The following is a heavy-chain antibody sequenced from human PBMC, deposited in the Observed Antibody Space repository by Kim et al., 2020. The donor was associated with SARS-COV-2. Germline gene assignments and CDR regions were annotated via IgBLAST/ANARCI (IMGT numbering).Heavy chain of an antibody. CDR3: AKGFVYGDYYFDY. D-gene: IGHD4-17*01. CDR1: GFTFSSYG. J-gene: IGHJ4*02. CDR2: IWYDGSNK. Sequence: GGSLRLSCAASGFTFSSYGMHWVRQAPGKGLEWVAVIWYDGSNKYYADSVKGRFTISRDNSKNTLYLQMNSLRAEDTAVYYCAKGFVYGDYYFDYWGQGTLVTVSS. V-gene: IGHV3-33*06.